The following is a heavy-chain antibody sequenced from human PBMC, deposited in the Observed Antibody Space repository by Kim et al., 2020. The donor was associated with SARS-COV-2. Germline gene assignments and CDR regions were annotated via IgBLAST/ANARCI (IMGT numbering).Heavy chain of an antibody. CDR1: GGSFSGYY. J-gene: IGHJ4*02. V-gene: IGHV4-34*01. CDR3: ARGVRDGYNYVDY. Sequence: SETLSLTCAVYGGSFSGYYWSWIRQPPGKGLEWIGEINHSGSTNYNPSLKSRVTISVDTSKNQFSLKLSSVTAADTAVYYCARGVRDGYNYVDYWGQGTLVTVSS. D-gene: IGHD5-12*01. CDR2: INHSGST.